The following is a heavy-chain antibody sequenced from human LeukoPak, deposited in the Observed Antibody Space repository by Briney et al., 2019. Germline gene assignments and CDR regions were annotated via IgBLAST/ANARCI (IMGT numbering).Heavy chain of an antibody. Sequence: GGSLRLSCAASGFTFSSYGMHWVRQAPGKGLEWVAFIRYDGSNKYYADSVKGRFTISRDNSKNTLYLQMNSLRAEDTAVYYCEKELLSSSSAFDYWGQGTLVTVSS. V-gene: IGHV3-30*02. CDR3: EKELLSSSSAFDY. CDR2: IRYDGSNK. CDR1: GFTFSSYG. J-gene: IGHJ4*02. D-gene: IGHD6-6*01.